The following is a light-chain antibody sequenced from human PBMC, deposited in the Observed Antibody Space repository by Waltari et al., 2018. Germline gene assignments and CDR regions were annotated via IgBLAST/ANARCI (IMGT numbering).Light chain of an antibody. V-gene: IGKV1-39*01. CDR2: AAS. CDR1: QSIRSY. CDR3: QQSYSTPPT. J-gene: IGKJ2*01. Sequence: DIQMTQSPSSLSASVGDRVTITCRANQSIRSYLNWYQQKQGKAPKLLIYAASILQSGVPSRCSGSGSGTDFTLTISSLQPEDFATYYCQQSYSTPPTFGQGTKLEIK.